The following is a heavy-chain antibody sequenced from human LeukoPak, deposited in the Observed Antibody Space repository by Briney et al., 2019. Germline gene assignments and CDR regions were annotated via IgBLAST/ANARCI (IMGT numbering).Heavy chain of an antibody. J-gene: IGHJ3*02. D-gene: IGHD3-22*01. Sequence: SETLSLTCTVSGGSISSYYWSWIRQPPGKGLEWIGYIYYSGSTNYNPSLKSRVTISVDTSKSQFSLKLSSVTAADTAVYYCAREGIYYDSSGYYYHAFDIWGQGTMVTVSS. CDR1: GGSISSYY. CDR2: IYYSGST. V-gene: IGHV4-59*01. CDR3: AREGIYYDSSGYYYHAFDI.